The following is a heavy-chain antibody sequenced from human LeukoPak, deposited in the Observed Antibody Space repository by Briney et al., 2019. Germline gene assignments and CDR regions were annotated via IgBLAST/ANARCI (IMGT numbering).Heavy chain of an antibody. CDR1: GFTFSSYA. CDR2: ISYDGSNK. Sequence: PGRSLRLSCAASGFTFSSYAMHWVRQAPGKGLEWVAVISYDGSNKYYADSVKGRFTISRDNSKNTLYLQMNSLRADDTAVYYCARAPRGYYYDSSWPEWGQGTLVTGSS. V-gene: IGHV3-30-3*01. CDR3: ARAPRGYYYDSSWPE. D-gene: IGHD3-22*01. J-gene: IGHJ4*02.